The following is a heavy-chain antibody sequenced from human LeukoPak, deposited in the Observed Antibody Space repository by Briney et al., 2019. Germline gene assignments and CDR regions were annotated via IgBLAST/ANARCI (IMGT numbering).Heavy chain of an antibody. J-gene: IGHJ6*03. CDR1: GGSISSYY. CDR3: ARVLELQLYYTDV. D-gene: IGHD1-7*01. V-gene: IGHV4-59*01. CDR2: IYYSGST. Sequence: PSETLSLTCTVSGGSISSYYWSWIRQPPGKGLEWIGYIYYSGSTNYNPSLKSRVTISVDTSKNQFSLKLSSVTAADAAVYYCARVLELQLYYTDVWGKGTTVTVSS.